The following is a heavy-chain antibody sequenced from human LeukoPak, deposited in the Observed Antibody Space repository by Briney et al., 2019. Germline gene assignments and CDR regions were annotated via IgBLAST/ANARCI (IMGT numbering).Heavy chain of an antibody. CDR1: GFTFSAYN. Sequence: PGGSLRLSCAASGFTFSAYNMNWVRQAPGKGLEWVSSISSSSSYIYYADSVKGRFTISRDNAKNSLYLQMNSLRAEDTAVYYCAYSNHFDYWGQGTLVTVSS. V-gene: IGHV3-21*01. J-gene: IGHJ4*02. CDR2: ISSSSSYI. D-gene: IGHD4-11*01. CDR3: AYSNHFDY.